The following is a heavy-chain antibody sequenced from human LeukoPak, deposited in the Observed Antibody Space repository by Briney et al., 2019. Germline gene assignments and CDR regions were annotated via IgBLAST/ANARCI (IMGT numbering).Heavy chain of an antibody. CDR3: ARASKGQSLVRGGTRNRKYYFDY. Sequence: SETLSLTCAVYGGSFSGYYWSWIRQPPGKGLEWIGEINHSGSTNYNPSLKSRVTISVDTSKNQFSLKLSSVTAADTAVYYSARASKGQSLVRGGTRNRKYYFDYWGQGTLVTVSS. CDR2: INHSGST. J-gene: IGHJ4*02. V-gene: IGHV4-34*01. CDR1: GGSFSGYY. D-gene: IGHD6-19*01.